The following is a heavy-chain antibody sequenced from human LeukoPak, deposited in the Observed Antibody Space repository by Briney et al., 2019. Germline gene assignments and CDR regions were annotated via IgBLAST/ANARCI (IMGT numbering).Heavy chain of an antibody. J-gene: IGHJ3*02. CDR2: ISSSSSYI. CDR1: GFTFSSYS. D-gene: IGHD2-21*01. CDR3: AKLWGATTSHDAFDI. Sequence: GGSLRLSCAASGFTFSSYSMNWVRQAPGKGLEWVSSISSSSSYIYYADSVKGRFTISRDNSKNTLYLQMNSLRAEDTAVYYCAKLWGATTSHDAFDIWGQGTMVTVSS. V-gene: IGHV3-21*04.